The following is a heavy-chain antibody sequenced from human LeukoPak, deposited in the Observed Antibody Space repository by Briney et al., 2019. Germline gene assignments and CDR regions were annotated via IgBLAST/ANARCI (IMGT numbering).Heavy chain of an antibody. CDR2: ISSSSSTI. D-gene: IGHD2-21*01. CDR3: ARVADTHIFDY. CDR1: GFTFSSYS. V-gene: IGHV3-48*04. Sequence: PGGSLRLSCAASGFTFSSYSMSWVRQAPGKGLEWVSYISSSSSTIYYADSVKGRFTISRDNSKNTLYLQMNSLRAEDTAVYYCARVADTHIFDYWGQGTLVTVSS. J-gene: IGHJ4*02.